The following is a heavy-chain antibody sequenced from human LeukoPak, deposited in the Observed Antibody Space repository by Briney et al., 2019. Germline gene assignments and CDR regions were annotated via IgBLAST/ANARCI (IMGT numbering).Heavy chain of an antibody. D-gene: IGHD3-10*01. CDR2: INPSGGST. Sequence: ASVKVSCKASGYTFTSYYMHWVRQAPGQGPEWMGIINPSGGSTSYAQKFQGRVTMTRDTSTSTVYMELSSLRSEDTAVYYCARGGGIWFGELLALDYWGQGTLVTVSS. J-gene: IGHJ4*02. V-gene: IGHV1-46*01. CDR3: ARGGGIWFGELLALDY. CDR1: GYTFTSYY.